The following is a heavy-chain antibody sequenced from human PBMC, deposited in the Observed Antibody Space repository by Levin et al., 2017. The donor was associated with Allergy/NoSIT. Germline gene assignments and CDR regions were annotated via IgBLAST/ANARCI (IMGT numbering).Heavy chain of an antibody. CDR1: GYNFKLSW. D-gene: IGHD2-15*01. CDR3: SVFRGGCSHGMDV. J-gene: IGHJ6*02. V-gene: IGHV5-51*01. Sequence: GESLKISCKTSGYNFKLSWIAWVRQMPGEGLEWIGIIYPGDSDTRYNPSFQGQVTISVNKSINPAYLQWSGLKASDTALYYCSVFRGGCSHGMDVWGQGTKVAVSS. CDR2: IYPGDSDT.